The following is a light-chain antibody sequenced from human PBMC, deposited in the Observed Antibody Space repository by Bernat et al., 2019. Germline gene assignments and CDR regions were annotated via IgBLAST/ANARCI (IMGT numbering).Light chain of an antibody. CDR2: AAS. CDR1: QSISSY. V-gene: IGKV1-39*01. Sequence: DIQMTQSPSSLSASVGDRVTITCRASQSISSYLNWYQQKPGKAPKLLIYAASSLQSGVPSRFSGSGSGTDFTLTISSLQPEDFATYYCKQSYSTPFTFSQGTRLEIK. J-gene: IGKJ5*01. CDR3: KQSYSTPFT.